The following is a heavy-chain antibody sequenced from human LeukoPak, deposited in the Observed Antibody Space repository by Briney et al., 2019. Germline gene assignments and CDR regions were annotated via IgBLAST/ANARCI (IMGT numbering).Heavy chain of an antibody. Sequence: PSETLSLTCTVYGGSFSGYYWSWIRQPPGKGLEWIGEINHSGSTNYNPSLKSRVTISVDTSKNQFSLKLSSVTAADTAVYYCARVHSYGYSPRFDYWAREPWSPSPQ. J-gene: IGHJ4*02. D-gene: IGHD5-18*01. CDR1: GGSFSGYY. CDR3: ARVHSYGYSPRFDY. V-gene: IGHV4-34*01. CDR2: INHSGST.